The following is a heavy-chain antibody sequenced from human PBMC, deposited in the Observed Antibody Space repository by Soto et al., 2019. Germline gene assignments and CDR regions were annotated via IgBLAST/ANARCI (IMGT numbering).Heavy chain of an antibody. V-gene: IGHV1-18*01. CDR3: ETRSPAFDY. CDR2: ITTDKGKT. Sequence: QVQLVQSGPEVKKPGASVKVSCKTSGYTFTNYGISWVRQAPGQGLEWMGWITTDKGKTTYAQKSXXRXTXXTDTSTSTAYMELRSLRSADTAMYYCETRSPAFDYWGQGTLVTVSS. CDR1: GYTFTNYG. J-gene: IGHJ4*02.